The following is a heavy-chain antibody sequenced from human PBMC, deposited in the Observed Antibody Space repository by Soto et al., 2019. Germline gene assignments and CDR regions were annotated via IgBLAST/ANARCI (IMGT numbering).Heavy chain of an antibody. Sequence: GGSLRLSCAASGFTFSSYAMSWVRQAPGKGLEWVSAISGSGGSTYYADSVKGRFTISRDNSKNTLYLQMNSLRAEDTAVYYCANSGPHTITMVRGVTRTNDYWGQGTLVTVSS. CDR2: ISGSGGST. CDR1: GFTFSSYA. CDR3: ANSGPHTITMVRGVTRTNDY. D-gene: IGHD3-10*01. J-gene: IGHJ4*02. V-gene: IGHV3-23*01.